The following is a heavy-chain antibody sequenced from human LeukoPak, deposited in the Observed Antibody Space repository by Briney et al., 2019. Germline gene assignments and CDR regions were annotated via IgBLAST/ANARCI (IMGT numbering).Heavy chain of an antibody. V-gene: IGHV1-8*01. CDR1: GYTFTSYD. CDR3: ARGRRSSGWYIDY. J-gene: IGHJ4*02. Sequence: ASVKVSCKASGYTFTSYDINWVRQATGRGLEWMGWMNPNSGNTGYAQKFQGRVTMTRNTSISTAYMELSSLRSEDTAVYYCARGRRSSGWYIDYWGQGTLVTVSS. CDR2: MNPNSGNT. D-gene: IGHD6-19*01.